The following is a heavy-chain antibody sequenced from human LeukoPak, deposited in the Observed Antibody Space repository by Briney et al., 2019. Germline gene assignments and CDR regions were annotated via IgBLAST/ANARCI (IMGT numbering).Heavy chain of an antibody. V-gene: IGHV3-7*01. J-gene: IGHJ4*02. D-gene: IGHD6-13*01. CDR2: IKQDGSEK. Sequence: GGSLRLSCAASGFTFSRYWMSWVRQAPGKGLEWVANIKQDGSEKYYVDSVKGRFTISRDNAKNTLYLQMNSLRAEDTAVYYCGRGGKVEQLVLARWGQGSLVTVSS. CDR3: GRGGKVEQLVLAR. CDR1: GFTFSRYW.